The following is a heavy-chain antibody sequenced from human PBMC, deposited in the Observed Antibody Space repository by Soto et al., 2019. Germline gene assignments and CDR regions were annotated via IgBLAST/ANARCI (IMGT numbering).Heavy chain of an antibody. CDR1: GFTFSNYG. J-gene: IGHJ6*04. CDR3: ARYRTGSFSFYYDVDV. Sequence: QVQLGESGGGVVQPGRSLRLSCAASGFTFSNYGMHWVRQAPGKGLEWVAHTSYDDSNKYYADSVKVRFIISRDNSKNTLSLHMASLRAADTAIYYCARYRTGSFSFYYDVDVWGKGTAVTVSS. CDR2: TSYDDSNK. D-gene: IGHD2-2*01. V-gene: IGHV3-30*03.